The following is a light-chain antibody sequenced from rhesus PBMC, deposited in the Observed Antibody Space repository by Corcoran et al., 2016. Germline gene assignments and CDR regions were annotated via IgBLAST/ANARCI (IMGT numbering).Light chain of an antibody. Sequence: DIQMTQSPSSLSASVGDTVTITCRASQGIISWLAWYQQKPGKAPKLLIYKASSLQSGVPSRFSGRGSGTDLTLTSSILQSEDFATYYCQQYSSRPRTFGQGTKVEIK. CDR1: QGIISW. CDR3: QQYSSRPRT. J-gene: IGKJ1*01. V-gene: IGKV1-22*01. CDR2: KAS.